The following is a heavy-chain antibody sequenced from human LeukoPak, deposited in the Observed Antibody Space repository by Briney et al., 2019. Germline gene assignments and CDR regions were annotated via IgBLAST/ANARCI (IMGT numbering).Heavy chain of an antibody. CDR1: GGSFSGYY. J-gene: IGHJ4*02. CDR2: INHSGST. CDR3: ARASKGEQDGLIGGFDY. V-gene: IGHV4-34*01. Sequence: PSETLSLTSAVYGGSFSGYYWSWIRQPPGKGLEWIGEINHSGSTNYNPSLKSRVTISVDTSKNQFSLKLSSVTAADTAVYYCARASKGEQDGLIGGFDYWGQGTLVTVSS. D-gene: IGHD3-16*01.